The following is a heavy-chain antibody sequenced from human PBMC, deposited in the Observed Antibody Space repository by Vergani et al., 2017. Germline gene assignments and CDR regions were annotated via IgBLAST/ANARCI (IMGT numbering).Heavy chain of an antibody. V-gene: IGHV1-46*01. Sequence: QVQLVQSGAEVKKPGSSVKVSCKASGGTFSSYAISWVRQAPGQGLEWMGIINPSGGSTSYAQKFQGRVTMTRDTSTSTVYMELSSLRSEDTAVYYCARDRGVRGVIPYYYYYGMDVWGQGTTVTVSS. D-gene: IGHD3-10*01. CDR2: INPSGGST. J-gene: IGHJ6*02. CDR3: ARDRGVRGVIPYYYYYGMDV. CDR1: GGTFSSYA.